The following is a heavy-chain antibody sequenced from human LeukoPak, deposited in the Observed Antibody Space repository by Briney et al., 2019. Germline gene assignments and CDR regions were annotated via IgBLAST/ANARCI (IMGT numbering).Heavy chain of an antibody. CDR2: ISGSGGST. Sequence: GGSLRLSCAASGFTFSNYAMSWVRQAPGKGLEWVSAISGSGGSTYYADSVKGRFTISRDNSKSTLYLQMDSLRAEDTAVYYCAKCGNSGCHLIDYRGQGTLVTVSS. V-gene: IGHV3-23*01. D-gene: IGHD5-12*01. CDR3: AKCGNSGCHLIDY. J-gene: IGHJ4*02. CDR1: GFTFSNYA.